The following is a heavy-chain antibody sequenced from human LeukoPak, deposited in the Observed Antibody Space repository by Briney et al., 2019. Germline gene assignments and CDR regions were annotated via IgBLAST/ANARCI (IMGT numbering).Heavy chain of an antibody. CDR3: ARGRDGYNLPLFY. J-gene: IGHJ4*02. CDR2: IIPIFGTA. V-gene: IGHV1-69*13. Sequence: ASVKVSCKASGGTFSSYAISWVRQAPGQGLEWMGGIIPIFGTANYAQKFQGRVTITADESTSTAYMELSSLRSEDTAVYYCARGRDGYNLPLFYWGQGTLVTVSS. D-gene: IGHD5-24*01. CDR1: GGTFSSYA.